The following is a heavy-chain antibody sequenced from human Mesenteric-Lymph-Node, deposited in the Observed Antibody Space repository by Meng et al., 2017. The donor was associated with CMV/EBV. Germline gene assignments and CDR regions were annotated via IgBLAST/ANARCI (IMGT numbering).Heavy chain of an antibody. Sequence: GGSLRLSCAASGFTFSSYGMHWVRQAPGKGLEWVAFIRYDGSNKYYADSVKGRFTISRDNSKNTLYLQMNSLRAEDTAVYYCAKDHHYDFWSTYSYYFDCWGQGTLVTSPQ. V-gene: IGHV3-30*02. CDR3: AKDHHYDFWSTYSYYFDC. J-gene: IGHJ4*02. D-gene: IGHD3-3*01. CDR2: IRYDGSNK. CDR1: GFTFSSYG.